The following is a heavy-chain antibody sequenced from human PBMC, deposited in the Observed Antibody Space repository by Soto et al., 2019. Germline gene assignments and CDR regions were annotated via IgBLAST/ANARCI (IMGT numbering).Heavy chain of an antibody. Sequence: GGSLRLSCAASGFTFSSYSMNWVRQAPGKGLEWVSSISSSSSYIYYADSVKGRFTISRDNAKNSLYLQMNSLRAEDTAVYYCARGLAVAGTRAVYFDYWGQGTLVTVSS. CDR3: ARGLAVAGTRAVYFDY. V-gene: IGHV3-21*01. D-gene: IGHD6-19*01. CDR2: ISSSSSYI. CDR1: GFTFSSYS. J-gene: IGHJ4*02.